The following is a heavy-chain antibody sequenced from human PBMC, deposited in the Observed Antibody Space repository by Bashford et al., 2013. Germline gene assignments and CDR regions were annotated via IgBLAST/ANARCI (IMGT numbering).Heavy chain of an antibody. CDR1: GGTFSSYA. CDR2: IIPIFGTA. J-gene: IGHJ4*02. D-gene: IGHD3-3*01. Sequence: SVKVSCKASGGTFSSYAISWVRQAPGQGLEWMGGIIPIFGTANYAQKFQDRVTITADKSTGTAYMELRSLRSEDTAVYYCASGMEWLLTPWGQGTLVTVSS. CDR3: ASGMEWLLTP. V-gene: IGHV1-69*06.